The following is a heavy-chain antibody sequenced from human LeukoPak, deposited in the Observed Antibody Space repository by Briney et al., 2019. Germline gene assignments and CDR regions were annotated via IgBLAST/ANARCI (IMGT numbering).Heavy chain of an antibody. J-gene: IGHJ4*02. V-gene: IGHV3-48*02. Sequence: SGGSLRLSCAASGFTFSSYSMNWVRQAPGKGLEWVSSISSDSSTIYYADSVKGRFTISRDNAKNSLYLQMNSLRDEDTAVYYCARDIGDYYDSSGYYSPFDYWGQGTLVTVSS. D-gene: IGHD3-22*01. CDR3: ARDIGDYYDSSGYYSPFDY. CDR2: ISSDSSTI. CDR1: GFTFSSYS.